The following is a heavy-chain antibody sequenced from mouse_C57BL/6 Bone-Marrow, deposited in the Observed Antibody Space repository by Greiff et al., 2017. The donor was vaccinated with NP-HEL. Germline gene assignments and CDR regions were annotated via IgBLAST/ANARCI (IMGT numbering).Heavy chain of an antibody. V-gene: IGHV1-52*01. CDR2: IDPSDSET. J-gene: IGHJ4*01. CDR3: ASDGYPYAMDY. Sequence: QVQLQQPGAELVRPGSSVKLSCKASGYTFTSYWMHWVKQRPIQGLEWIGNIDPSDSETHYNQKFKDKATLTVDKSSSTAYMQLSSLTSEDSAVYYCASDGYPYAMDYWGQGTSVTVSS. CDR1: GYTFTSYW. D-gene: IGHD2-3*01.